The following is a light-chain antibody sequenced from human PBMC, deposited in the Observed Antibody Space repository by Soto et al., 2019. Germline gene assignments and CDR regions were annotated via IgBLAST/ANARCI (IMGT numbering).Light chain of an antibody. CDR3: SSYTSSSTLV. Sequence: QSALTQPASVSGSPGQSITISCTGTSSDVCGYNYVSWYQQHPGKAPKLMIYDVSNRPSGVSNRFSGSKSGNTASRTISGLQAEDEADYYCSSYTSSSTLVFGGGTKLTVL. CDR2: DVS. V-gene: IGLV2-14*01. J-gene: IGLJ2*01. CDR1: SSDVCGYNY.